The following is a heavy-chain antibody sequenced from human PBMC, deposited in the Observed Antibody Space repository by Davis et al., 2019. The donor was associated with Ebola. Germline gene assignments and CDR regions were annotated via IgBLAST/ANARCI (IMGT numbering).Heavy chain of an antibody. CDR1: GGSISSSNW. V-gene: IGHV4-4*02. CDR2: IYHSGST. Sequence: SETLSLTCAVSGGSISSSNWWSWVRQPPGKGLEWIGEIYHSGSTNYNPSLKSRVTISVDKSKNQFSLKLSSVTAADTAVYYCARGGSGIFGGDAFDIWGQGTMVTVSS. J-gene: IGHJ3*02. CDR3: ARGGSGIFGGDAFDI. D-gene: IGHD3-3*02.